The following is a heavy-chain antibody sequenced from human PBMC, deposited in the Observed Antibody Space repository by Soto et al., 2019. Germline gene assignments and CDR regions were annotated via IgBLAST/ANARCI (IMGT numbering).Heavy chain of an antibody. CDR2: ISSSGSFI. D-gene: IGHD6-13*01. Sequence: PGGSLRLSCAASGFPFRTYGLNWVGRAPGGGLEWVASISSSGSFIYYADSVEGRFTISRDDAEKSLYLQMNSLRAEDTALYYCAREPEGIAAALDYWGRGTLVTVSS. V-gene: IGHV3-21*01. CDR3: AREPEGIAAALDY. CDR1: GFPFRTYG. J-gene: IGHJ4*02.